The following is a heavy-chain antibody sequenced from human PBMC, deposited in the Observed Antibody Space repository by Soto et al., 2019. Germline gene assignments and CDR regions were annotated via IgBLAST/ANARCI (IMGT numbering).Heavy chain of an antibody. CDR1: GCCISSYY. CDR3: ARVPDY. CDR2: MYYSGST. Sequence: SDTLSLTRTASGCCISSYYWSWIRQPPGKGLEWIGYMYYSGSTNYNPSLKSRVTISVDRSKNQFSLKLSSVTAADTAVYYCARVPDYWGQGILVTVSS. J-gene: IGHJ4*02. V-gene: IGHV4-59*12. D-gene: IGHD2-2*01.